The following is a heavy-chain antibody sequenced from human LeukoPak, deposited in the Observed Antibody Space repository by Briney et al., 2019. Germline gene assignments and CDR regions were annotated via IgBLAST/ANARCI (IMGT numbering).Heavy chain of an antibody. Sequence: VASVKVSCKASGYTFTSYYMHWVRQDPGQGLEWMGIINPSGGSTSYAQKFQGRVTMTRDMSTSTVYMELSSLRSEDTAVYYCARAIGSRKNAFDIWGQGTMVTVSS. CDR1: GYTFTSYY. CDR3: ARAIGSRKNAFDI. V-gene: IGHV1-46*01. J-gene: IGHJ3*02. CDR2: INPSGGST. D-gene: IGHD3-10*01.